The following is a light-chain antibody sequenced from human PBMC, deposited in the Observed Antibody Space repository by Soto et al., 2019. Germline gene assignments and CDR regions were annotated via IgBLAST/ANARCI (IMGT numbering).Light chain of an antibody. CDR2: GVS. J-gene: IGLJ1*01. CDR1: SSDVGAYKY. Sequence: QSALTQPASVSGSPGQSVTISCTGTSSDVGAYKYVSWYQKHPCKAPKLMIYGVSNRPSGISNRFSGSKSGNTAFLTISGLQPEDEADYYCSSFTGPTTLDVFGTGTKVTVL. V-gene: IGLV2-14*03. CDR3: SSFTGPTTLDV.